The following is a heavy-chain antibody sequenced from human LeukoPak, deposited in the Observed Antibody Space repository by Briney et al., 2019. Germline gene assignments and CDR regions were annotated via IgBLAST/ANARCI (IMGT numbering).Heavy chain of an antibody. J-gene: IGHJ4*02. D-gene: IGHD1-1*01. CDR1: GFSFSGYS. CDR2: ISRGSDTI. CDR3: SRETTSGY. Sequence: PGGSLRLSCAASGFSFSGYSMNWVRQPPGQGLEWISYISRGSDTIYYADSVRGRFTISRDNAKNSLHLQMDSLRVEDTAIYYCSRETTSGYWGQGTLVTVSP. V-gene: IGHV3-48*04.